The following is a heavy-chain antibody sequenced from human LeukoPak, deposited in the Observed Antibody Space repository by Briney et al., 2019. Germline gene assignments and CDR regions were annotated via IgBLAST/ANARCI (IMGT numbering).Heavy chain of an antibody. CDR3: ARGRSSFFDY. D-gene: IGHD6-19*01. V-gene: IGHV4-61*01. CDR2: IYYTGST. J-gene: IGHJ4*02. CDR1: GGSVSSGSYY. Sequence: SETLSPTCTVSGGSVSSGSYYWSWIRQPPGKGLEWIGSIYYTGSTNYNPSLKSRVTISVDTSKNQFSLKLSSVNAADTAVYYCARGRSSFFDYWGQGTLVTVSS.